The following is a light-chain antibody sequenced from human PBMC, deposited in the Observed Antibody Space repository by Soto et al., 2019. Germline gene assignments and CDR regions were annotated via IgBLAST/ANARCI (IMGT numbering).Light chain of an antibody. Sequence: QAVVTQPPSASGTPGQRVNISCSGSSSNIGTNTVNWYQQLPGTAPKLLIYTNSQRPSGVPDRFSGSKSGTSASLAISGLQSEDEADYYCVAWDDSLNGYVFGPGTKVTVL. CDR1: SSNIGTNT. CDR3: VAWDDSLNGYV. V-gene: IGLV1-44*01. J-gene: IGLJ1*01. CDR2: TNS.